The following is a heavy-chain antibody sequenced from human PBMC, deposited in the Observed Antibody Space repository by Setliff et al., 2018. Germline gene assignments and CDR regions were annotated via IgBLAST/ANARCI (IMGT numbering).Heavy chain of an antibody. CDR1: GASIGSGSHY. V-gene: IGHV4-61*02. CDR3: AREYVVISFVRNTHSHYGTDV. Sequence: SETLSLTCTVSGASIGSGSHYWSWIRQPAGRGLEWIGRIYTSGTTNYSPSLKSRVSISSDTSKNVISLKLNSVTAADTAVYFCAREYVVISFVRNTHSHYGTDVWGQGTTVTVSS. D-gene: IGHD2-21*01. J-gene: IGHJ6*02. CDR2: IYTSGTT.